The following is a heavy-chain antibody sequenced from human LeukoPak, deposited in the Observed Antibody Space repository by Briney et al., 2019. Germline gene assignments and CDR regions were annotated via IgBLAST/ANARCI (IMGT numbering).Heavy chain of an antibody. D-gene: IGHD6-25*01. J-gene: IGHJ4*02. CDR1: AFTFNNYA. CDR2: ISGPGGST. CDR3: AEGGYSGGWRNYFDY. V-gene: IGHV3-23*01. Sequence: GGSLRLSCAASAFTFNNYAMSWVRQAPGKGLEWVSDISGPGGSTHYADSVKGRFTISRDNSKNTVDLQMNSLRADDTAVYYCAEGGYSGGWRNYFDYLGQGTLVTVSS.